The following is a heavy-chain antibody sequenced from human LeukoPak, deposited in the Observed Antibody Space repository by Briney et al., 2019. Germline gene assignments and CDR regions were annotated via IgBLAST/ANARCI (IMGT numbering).Heavy chain of an antibody. CDR2: ISPGGGSI. J-gene: IGHJ4*02. V-gene: IGHV3-23*01. D-gene: IGHD6-13*01. CDR1: GFAVIDHF. CDR3: ASGSSWSSLIDN. Sequence: GGSLRLSCAASGFAVIDHFIHWVRQAPGEGLEGFSSISPGGGSISYADSVQGRFTISRDKSKNTLYLQMNSLSAEDTATYYCASGSSWSSLIDNWGQGTLVAVSS.